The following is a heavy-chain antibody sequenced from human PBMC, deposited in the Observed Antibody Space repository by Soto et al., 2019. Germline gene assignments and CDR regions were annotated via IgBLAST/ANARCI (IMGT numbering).Heavy chain of an antibody. D-gene: IGHD2-8*01. J-gene: IGHJ4*02. CDR1: GDSISNKNYH. Sequence: KPSETLSLTCTVSGDSISNKNYHWGWTRQPPGKGLEWIGTAYSNGHTYHNPSLKSRLAMAVDTSKNQFSLSLISVTAADTAVYFCARLTNGRPGDCWGQGTLVTVAS. CDR3: ARLTNGRPGDC. V-gene: IGHV4-39*01. CDR2: AYSNGHT.